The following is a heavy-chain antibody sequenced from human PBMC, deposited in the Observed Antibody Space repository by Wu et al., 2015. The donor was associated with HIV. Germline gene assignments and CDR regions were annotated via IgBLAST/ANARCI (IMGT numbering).Heavy chain of an antibody. D-gene: IGHD2-2*01. CDR2: IIPIFGTA. CDR1: GGTFSSYA. J-gene: IGHJ6*02. V-gene: IGHV1-69*13. Sequence: QVQLVQSGAEVKKPGSSVKVSCKASGGTFSSYAISWVRQAPGQGLEWMGRIIPIFGTANYAQKFQGRVTITADESTSTAYMELSSLRSEDTAVYYCASPSGGYCSSTSCYHPYYYGMDVWGRRDHGHRLL. CDR3: ASPSGGYCSSTSCYHPYYYGMDV.